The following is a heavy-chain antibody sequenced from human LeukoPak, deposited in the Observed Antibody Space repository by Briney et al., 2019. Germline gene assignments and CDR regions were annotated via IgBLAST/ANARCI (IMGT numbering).Heavy chain of an antibody. CDR3: ARLYSSSSHFDY. V-gene: IGHV4-4*07. Sequence: SETLSLTCTVAGGSISTYYWSWIRQPAGKGLEWIVHIYTSGTTNYNPSLKSRVTMSVDTSKNQFSLKLNSVTAADTAVYYCARLYSSSSHFDYWGQGTLVTVSS. J-gene: IGHJ4*02. CDR2: IYTSGTT. CDR1: GGSISTYY. D-gene: IGHD6-6*01.